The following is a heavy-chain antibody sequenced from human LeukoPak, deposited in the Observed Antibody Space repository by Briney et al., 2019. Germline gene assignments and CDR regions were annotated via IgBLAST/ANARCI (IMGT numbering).Heavy chain of an antibody. V-gene: IGHV3-21*01. Sequence: GGSLRLSCAASGFTFSSYSMNWVRQAPGKGLEWVSSISSSSSYIYHADSVKGRFTISRDNAKNSLYLQMNSLRAEDTAVYYCARVSRTTVTTGWFDPWGQGTLVTVSS. CDR1: GFTFSSYS. D-gene: IGHD4-17*01. CDR2: ISSSSSYI. J-gene: IGHJ5*02. CDR3: ARVSRTTVTTGWFDP.